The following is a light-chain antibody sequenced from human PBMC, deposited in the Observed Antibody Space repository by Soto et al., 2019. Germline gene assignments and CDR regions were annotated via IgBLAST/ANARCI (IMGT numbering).Light chain of an antibody. Sequence: SVLTQPRSVSGSPGQSVTISCTGTSSDVGGYNYVSWYQQHPGKAPKVMIYDVSKRPSGVPDRFSGSKSGNTASLTISGLQAEDEADYYCCSYAGTYTSFVFGTGTKVTVL. CDR1: SSDVGGYNY. CDR3: CSYAGTYTSFV. CDR2: DVS. J-gene: IGLJ1*01. V-gene: IGLV2-11*01.